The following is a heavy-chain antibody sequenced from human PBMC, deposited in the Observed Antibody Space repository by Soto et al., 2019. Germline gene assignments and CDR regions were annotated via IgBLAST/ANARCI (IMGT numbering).Heavy chain of an antibody. V-gene: IGHV1-69*12. CDR2: IIPIFGTA. CDR1: GGTFSSYA. D-gene: IGHD5-18*01. J-gene: IGHJ4*02. Sequence: QVQLVQSGAEVKKPGSSVKVSCKASGGTFSSYAISWVRQAPGQGLEWMGGIIPIFGTADYAQKFQGRVTITADESTSTAYMELSSLRSDDTAVYYCASNTAMVTKLDYWGQGTLGTVSS. CDR3: ASNTAMVTKLDY.